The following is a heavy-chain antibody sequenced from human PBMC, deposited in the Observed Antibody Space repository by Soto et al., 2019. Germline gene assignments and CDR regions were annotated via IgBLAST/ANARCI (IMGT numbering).Heavy chain of an antibody. CDR1: GFTFSSYG. D-gene: IGHD5-12*01. V-gene: IGHV3-33*01. J-gene: IGHJ4*02. Sequence: GGSLRLSCAASGFTFSSYGMHWVRQAPGKGLEWVAVIWYDGSNKYYADSVKGRFTISRDNSKNTLYLQMNSLRAEDTAVYYCARGGYDDSPGTFDYWGQGTLVTVSS. CDR3: ARGGYDDSPGTFDY. CDR2: IWYDGSNK.